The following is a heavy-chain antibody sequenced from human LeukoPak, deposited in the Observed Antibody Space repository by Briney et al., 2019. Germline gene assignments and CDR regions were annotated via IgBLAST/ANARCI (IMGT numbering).Heavy chain of an antibody. V-gene: IGHV4-39*07. Sequence: SETLSLTCTVSGGSISSSSYYWGWIRQPPGKGLEWIGSIYYSGSTYYNPSLKSRVTISVDTSKNQFSLKLSSVTAADTAVYYCARDESVQYCGGDCYSPFDAFDIWGQGTMVTVSS. CDR3: ARDESVQYCGGDCYSPFDAFDI. D-gene: IGHD2-21*02. J-gene: IGHJ3*02. CDR2: IYYSGST. CDR1: GGSISSSSYY.